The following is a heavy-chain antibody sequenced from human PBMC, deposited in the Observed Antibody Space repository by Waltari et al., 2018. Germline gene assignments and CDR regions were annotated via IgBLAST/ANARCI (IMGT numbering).Heavy chain of an antibody. J-gene: IGHJ4*02. CDR2: TSYDGTNN. V-gene: IGHV3-30*10. CDR3: ARDPATKWGVFYFDH. D-gene: IGHD7-27*01. Sequence: QVQLVGSGGGVVQPGQSLRLSCASSGFTFSRFAMHWVRQAPGKGLEWVAITSYDGTNNYYTDSVKGRFNISRDNSKNTLYLQINALRHEDTAVYFCARDPATKWGVFYFDHWGQGTLVTVSS. CDR1: GFTFSRFA.